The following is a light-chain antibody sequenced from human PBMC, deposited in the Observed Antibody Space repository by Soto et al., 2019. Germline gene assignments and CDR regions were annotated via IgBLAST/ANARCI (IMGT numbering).Light chain of an antibody. J-gene: IGKJ2*01. Sequence: EIVLTHSPATLPLSPGERATLSCRASQSVSSYLAWYQQKPGQAPRLLIYDASNRATGIPARFSGSGSGTDFTLTISSLEPEDFAVSYCQQRSNWPYTFGQGTKLEIK. CDR1: QSVSSY. CDR2: DAS. V-gene: IGKV3-11*01. CDR3: QQRSNWPYT.